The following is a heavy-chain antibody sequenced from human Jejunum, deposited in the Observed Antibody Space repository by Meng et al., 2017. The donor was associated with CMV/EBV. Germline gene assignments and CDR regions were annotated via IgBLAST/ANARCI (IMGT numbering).Heavy chain of an antibody. Sequence: SGFTFGDYVMSWVRQAPGKGLEWLGCIKSKTHGGATEYATSVEGRITLSRDDFKSIAYLQINSLQAEDTAMYYCSFWSGYQYLENWGQGSRVTVSS. J-gene: IGHJ4*02. V-gene: IGHV3-49*04. CDR2: IKSKTHGGAT. CDR1: GFTFGDYV. D-gene: IGHD3-3*01. CDR3: SFWSGYQYLEN.